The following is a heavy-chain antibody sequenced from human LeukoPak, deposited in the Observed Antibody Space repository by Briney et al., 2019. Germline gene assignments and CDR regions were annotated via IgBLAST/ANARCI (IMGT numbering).Heavy chain of an antibody. V-gene: IGHV1-2*02. CDR1: GYTFTGYY. D-gene: IGHD4-17*01. Sequence: ASVKVSCKASGYTFTGYYMHWVRQAPGQGLEWMGWINPNSGGTNYAQKFQGRVTMTRDTSISTAYMELSRLRYDDTAVYYCARGNDYGMMYNWFDPWGQGTLVTVSS. CDR2: INPNSGGT. CDR3: ARGNDYGMMYNWFDP. J-gene: IGHJ5*02.